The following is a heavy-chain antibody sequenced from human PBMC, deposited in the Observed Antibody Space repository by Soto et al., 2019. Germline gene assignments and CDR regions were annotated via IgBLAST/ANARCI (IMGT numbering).Heavy chain of an antibody. CDR2: IIPIFGTA. J-gene: IGHJ6*02. Sequence: QVQLVQSGAEVKKPGSSVKVSCKASGGTFSSYAISWVRQAPGQGLEWMGGIIPIFGTANYAQKFQGRVTITATEPTTTAYMELSSLRFEDRAVYYCARGGRLTRQYGMDVWGQGTTFTVSS. CDR3: ARGGRLTRQYGMDV. D-gene: IGHD3-10*01. CDR1: GGTFSSYA. V-gene: IGHV1-69*01.